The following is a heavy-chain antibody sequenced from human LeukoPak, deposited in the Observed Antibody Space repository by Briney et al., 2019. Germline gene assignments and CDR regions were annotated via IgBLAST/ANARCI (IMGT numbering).Heavy chain of an antibody. CDR1: GFTFSTYE. CDR2: ISPSGSTI. D-gene: IGHD5-18*01. J-gene: IGHJ4*02. CDR3: ARDLYSYGHFDY. V-gene: IGHV3-48*03. Sequence: GGSLRLSCAASGFTFSTYEMSWVRQAPGKGLEWVSYISPSGSTIHYADSVKGRFSISRDNSKNTLYLQMNSLRAEDTAVYYCARDLYSYGHFDYWGQGTLVTVSS.